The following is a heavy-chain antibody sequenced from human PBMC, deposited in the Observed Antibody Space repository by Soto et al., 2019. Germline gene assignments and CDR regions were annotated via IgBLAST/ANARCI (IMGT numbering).Heavy chain of an antibody. Sequence: GGSLRLSCAASGFTFSSYGMHWVRQAPGKGLEWVAVIWYDGSNKYYADSVKGRFTISRDNSKNSLYLQMNSLRAEDAAVYYCARVDGDCSSTSCYYYYYGMDVWGQGTTVTVSS. D-gene: IGHD2-2*01. CDR1: GFTFSSYG. CDR3: ARVDGDCSSTSCYYYYYGMDV. J-gene: IGHJ6*02. CDR2: IWYDGSNK. V-gene: IGHV3-33*01.